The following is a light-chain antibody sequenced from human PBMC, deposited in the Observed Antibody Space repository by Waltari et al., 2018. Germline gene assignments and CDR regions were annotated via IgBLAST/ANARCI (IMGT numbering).Light chain of an antibody. V-gene: IGKV1-5*03. Sequence: DVQMTQSPSTLSASVGDTVSITCRASQSIMSWLAWYQQKAGKAPKVLISKASTLESGVPSRFSCSESGTEFTLTISNLQPDDFATYYCQQYNTDYTFGQGTILEIK. CDR1: QSIMSW. CDR2: KAS. CDR3: QQYNTDYT. J-gene: IGKJ2*01.